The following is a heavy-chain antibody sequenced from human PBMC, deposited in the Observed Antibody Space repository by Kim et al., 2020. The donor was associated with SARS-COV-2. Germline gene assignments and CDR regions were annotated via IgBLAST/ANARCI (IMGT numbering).Heavy chain of an antibody. Sequence: SETLSLTCTVSGGSISSNSYYWGWIRQPTGKGLEWIGSIHYSGSTYDNPFLKSRVTISVDTNNNQFPLRLSLVTAADTAVYYCARRKWSYYDSSADSYY. V-gene: IGHV4-39*01. CDR2: IHYSGST. CDR3: ARRKWSYYDSSADSYY. J-gene: IGHJ4*01. D-gene: IGHD3-22*01. CDR1: GGSISSNSYY.